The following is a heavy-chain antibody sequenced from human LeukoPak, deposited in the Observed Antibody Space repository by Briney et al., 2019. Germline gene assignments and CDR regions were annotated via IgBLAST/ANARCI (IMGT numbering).Heavy chain of an antibody. CDR2: IYYSGST. D-gene: IGHD3-22*01. Sequence: SETLSLTCTVSGGSISSSSYYWGWIRQPPGKGLEWIGSIYYSGSTYYNPSLKSRVTISVDTSKNQFSLKLSSVTAADTAAYYCASLLHYYDSSGYYSYYHFDYWGQGTLVTVSS. V-gene: IGHV4-39*01. CDR3: ASLLHYYDSSGYYSYYHFDY. J-gene: IGHJ4*02. CDR1: GGSISSSSYY.